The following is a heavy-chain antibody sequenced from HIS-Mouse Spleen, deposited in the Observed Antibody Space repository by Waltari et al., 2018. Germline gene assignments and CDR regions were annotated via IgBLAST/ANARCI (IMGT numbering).Heavy chain of an antibody. CDR1: GGSISRSSYS. J-gene: IGHJ2*01. D-gene: IGHD6-13*01. CDR2: IYYSGST. Sequence: QLQLQEPGPGLVTPSETLSLTCTVSGGSISRSSYSWGWIRQPPGRGLEWIGSIYYSGSTYYNPSLKSRVTISVDTSKNQFSLKLSSVTAADTAVYYCAREIPYSSSWYDWYFDLWGRGTLVTVSS. CDR3: AREIPYSSSWYDWYFDL. V-gene: IGHV4-39*07.